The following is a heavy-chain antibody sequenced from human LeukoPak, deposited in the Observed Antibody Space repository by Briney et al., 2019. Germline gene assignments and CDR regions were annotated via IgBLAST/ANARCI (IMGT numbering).Heavy chain of an antibody. V-gene: IGHV3-30*18. CDR1: GFTFSSYG. Sequence: GRSLRLSCAASGFTFSSYGMHWVRQAPGKGLEWVAVISYDGSNKYYADSVKGRFTISRDNPKNTLYLQMNSLRAEDTAVYYCAKIPSSTIFNYYGMDVWGLGTTVTVSS. D-gene: IGHD5/OR15-5a*01. J-gene: IGHJ6*02. CDR3: AKIPSSTIFNYYGMDV. CDR2: ISYDGSNK.